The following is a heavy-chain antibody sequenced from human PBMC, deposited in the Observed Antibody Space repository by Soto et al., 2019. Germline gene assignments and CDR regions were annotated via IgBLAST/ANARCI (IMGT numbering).Heavy chain of an antibody. D-gene: IGHD6-13*01. V-gene: IGHV1-3*01. J-gene: IGHJ4*02. Sequence: QVQLVQSGAEVKKPGASVKVSCKASGYTFTSYAMHWVHQAPGQRLEWMGWINAGNGNTKYSQKFQGRVTITRDTSASTAYMELSSLRSEDTAVYYCARRVYSSSWYASFDYWGQGTLVTVSS. CDR1: GYTFTSYA. CDR3: ARRVYSSSWYASFDY. CDR2: INAGNGNT.